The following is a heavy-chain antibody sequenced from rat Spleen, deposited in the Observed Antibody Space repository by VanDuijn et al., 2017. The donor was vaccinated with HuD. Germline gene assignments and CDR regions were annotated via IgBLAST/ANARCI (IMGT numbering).Heavy chain of an antibody. CDR1: GFTFNNYW. CDR2: IIYDGSNT. CDR3: VRHGRGKISYYYVLDA. V-gene: IGHV5-29*01. Sequence: EVQLVESGGGLVQPGRSLKLSCAASGFTFNNYWMTWIRQAPTKGLEWVAAIIYDGSNTYYRDSVRDRFTISRDNAKSTLYLQMDSLKSEDTATYYCVRHGRGKISYYYVLDAWGQGASVTVSS. J-gene: IGHJ4*01. D-gene: IGHD4-5*01.